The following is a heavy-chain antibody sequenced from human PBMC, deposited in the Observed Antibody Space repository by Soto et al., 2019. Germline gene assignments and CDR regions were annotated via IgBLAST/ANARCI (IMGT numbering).Heavy chain of an antibody. V-gene: IGHV3-30-3*01. CDR2: ISYDGSNK. J-gene: IGHJ5*02. D-gene: IGHD3-3*01. CDR1: GVTFWSYA. CDR3: ARERNYDFWSGYLYWSDP. Sequence: GALGLACAGAGVTFWSYAVHWDHKAPGKGLEWVAVISYDGSNKYYADSVKGRFTISRDNSKNTLYLQMNSLRAEDTAVYYCARERNYDFWSGYLYWSDPWGQVTLVTVP.